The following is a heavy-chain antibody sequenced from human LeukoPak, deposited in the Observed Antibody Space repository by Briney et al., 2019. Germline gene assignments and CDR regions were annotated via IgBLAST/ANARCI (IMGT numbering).Heavy chain of an antibody. CDR1: GFTFSSYS. CDR2: ISSSSSYI. CDR3: ARDSSRSTYNWFDP. J-gene: IGHJ5*02. Sequence: PGGSLRLSCAASGFTFSSYSMNWVRQAPGKGLEWVSSISSSSSYIYYADSVKGRFTISRDNAKNSLYLQMNSLSAEDTAVYYCARDSSRSTYNWFDPWGQGTLVTVSS. V-gene: IGHV3-21*01.